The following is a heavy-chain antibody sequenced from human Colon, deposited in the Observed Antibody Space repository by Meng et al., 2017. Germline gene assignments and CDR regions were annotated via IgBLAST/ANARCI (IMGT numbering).Heavy chain of an antibody. D-gene: IGHD1-7*01. J-gene: IGHJ4*02. CDR3: GRDQGRELINH. Sequence: QRLLQESGPGLVKPSGTLSLTCTVSGDSISSDILWSWVRQPPGKGLEWIGEVYHRGDTNYNPSLKSRVDISVDKSKNQFYLSLFSVTAADTAVYYCGRDQGRELINHWGQGTLVTVSS. V-gene: IGHV4-4*02. CDR2: VYHRGDT. CDR1: GDSISSDIL.